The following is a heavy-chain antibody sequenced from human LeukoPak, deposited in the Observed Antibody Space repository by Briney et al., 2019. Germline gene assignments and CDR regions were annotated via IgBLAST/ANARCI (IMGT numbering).Heavy chain of an antibody. Sequence: GGSLRLSCAASGFTFSNYWMSWVRQAPGKGLEWVANIKQDGSEKFYVDSVKGRFTISRDNAKNSLYLQMNSLRAEDTAVYYCARDAYSSSLGRYFDYWGQGTLVTVSS. J-gene: IGHJ4*02. CDR1: GFTFSNYW. CDR3: ARDAYSSSLGRYFDY. CDR2: IKQDGSEK. V-gene: IGHV3-7*01. D-gene: IGHD6-13*01.